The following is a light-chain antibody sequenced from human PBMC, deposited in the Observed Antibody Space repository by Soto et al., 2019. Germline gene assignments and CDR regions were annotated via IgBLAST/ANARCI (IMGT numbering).Light chain of an antibody. J-gene: IGKJ1*01. CDR2: AAS. CDR3: QQYGSSPRT. V-gene: IGKV1-9*01. CDR1: QGISSY. Sequence: DIQLTQSPAFLSASLGDRVTITCRASQGISSYLAWYQQKPGKAPKLLIYAASTLQSGVPSRFRGSGSGAEFTLTISRLEPEDFAVYYCQQYGSSPRTFGQGTKVDIK.